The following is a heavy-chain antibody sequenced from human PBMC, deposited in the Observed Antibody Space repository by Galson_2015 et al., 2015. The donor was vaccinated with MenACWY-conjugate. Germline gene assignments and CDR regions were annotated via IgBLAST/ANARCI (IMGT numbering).Heavy chain of an antibody. D-gene: IGHD5-18*01. J-gene: IGHJ4*02. CDR2: IRSKACGGTT. Sequence: LRLSCAASGLTFGDYAMSWFRQAPGKGLEWVGFIRSKACGGTTEYAASVKGRFTISRDDSKSIAYLQMNSLKTEDTAVYYCTRNTATVYYFDYWGQGTLVTVSS. V-gene: IGHV3-49*03. CDR3: TRNTATVYYFDY. CDR1: GLTFGDYA.